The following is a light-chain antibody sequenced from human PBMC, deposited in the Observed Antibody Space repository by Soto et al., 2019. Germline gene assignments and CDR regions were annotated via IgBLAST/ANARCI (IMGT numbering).Light chain of an antibody. Sequence: DIQMTQSPSTLSASVGDRVTITCRASQNINDLLAWYQQKPVKAPNLLIYKASSLESGVPSRFSGSGYGTEFTLTISSLQPDDFATFYCQQYSTYSRAFGQGTKVDI. V-gene: IGKV1-5*03. J-gene: IGKJ1*01. CDR1: QNINDL. CDR2: KAS. CDR3: QQYSTYSRA.